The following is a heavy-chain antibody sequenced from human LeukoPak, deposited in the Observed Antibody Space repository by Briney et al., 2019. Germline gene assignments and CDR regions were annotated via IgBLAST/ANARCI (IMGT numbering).Heavy chain of an antibody. CDR1: GGSFSGYY. J-gene: IGHJ2*01. CDR2: INHSGST. V-gene: IGHV4-34*01. CDR3: ARGGRLVRYWYFDL. D-gene: IGHD3-10*01. Sequence: SETLSLTCAVYGGSFSGYYWSWIRQPPGKGLEWIGEINHSGSTNHNPSLKSRVTISVDTSKNQFSLKLSSVTAADTAVYYCARGGRLVRYWYFDLWGRGTLVTVSS.